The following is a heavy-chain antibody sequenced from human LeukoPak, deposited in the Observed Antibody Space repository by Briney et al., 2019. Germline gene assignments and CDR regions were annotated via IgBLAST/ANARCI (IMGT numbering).Heavy chain of an antibody. CDR2: IIPIFGTA. CDR3: ARGLRRLWLQHRSLWDAFDI. V-gene: IGHV1-69*06. CDR1: GYTFTGYY. D-gene: IGHD5-18*01. Sequence: SVKVSCKASGYTFTGYYMHWVRQAPGQGLEWMGGIIPIFGTANYAQKFQGRVTITADKSTSTAYMELSSLRSEDTAVYYCARGLRRLWLQHRSLWDAFDIWGQGTMVTVSS. J-gene: IGHJ3*02.